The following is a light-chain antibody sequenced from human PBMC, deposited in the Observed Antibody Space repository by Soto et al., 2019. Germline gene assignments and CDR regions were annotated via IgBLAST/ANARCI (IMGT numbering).Light chain of an antibody. CDR3: QQYNNWLYT. J-gene: IGKJ2*01. Sequence: ELVMTQSPATLSVSPGARATLSCRASQSVSSDLAWYQQKPGQAPRLLLYGASTRATAIQARVSGSGSGTEFTLTISSLQSGDFAVYYCQQYNNWLYTFGQATKLEI. CDR1: QSVSSD. V-gene: IGKV3-15*01. CDR2: GAS.